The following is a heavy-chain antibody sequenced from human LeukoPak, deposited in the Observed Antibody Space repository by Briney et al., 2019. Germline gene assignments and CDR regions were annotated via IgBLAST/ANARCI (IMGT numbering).Heavy chain of an antibody. CDR1: GYSFTGYY. CDR2: INPNSGGT. J-gene: IGHJ5*02. V-gene: IGHV1-2*02. D-gene: IGHD2-2*02. CDR3: ARGDIVVLPAGIPHNWFDP. Sequence: ASVKVTCKASGYSFTGYYIHWVRQAPGQGLEWMGWINPNSGGTNYAQKFQGRVTMTRDTSISTAYMELSRLRSDDTAVYYCARGDIVVLPAGIPHNWFDPWGQGTLVTVSS.